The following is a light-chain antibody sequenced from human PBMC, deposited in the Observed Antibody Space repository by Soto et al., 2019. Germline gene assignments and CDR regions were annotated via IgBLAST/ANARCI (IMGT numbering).Light chain of an antibody. J-gene: IGKJ1*01. CDR2: SAS. Sequence: EIVLTQSPGTLSLSPGERATLSCRASQSVSSSYLAWYQQKPGQAPRLLIYSASSRATGIPDRFSGSGSGPDLTLTICRLEPEDFPVYYCLQYGSSPRTFGQRTKVEIK. CDR1: QSVSSSY. CDR3: LQYGSSPRT. V-gene: IGKV3-20*01.